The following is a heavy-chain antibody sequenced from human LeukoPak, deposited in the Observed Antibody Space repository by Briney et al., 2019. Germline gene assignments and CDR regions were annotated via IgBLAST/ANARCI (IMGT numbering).Heavy chain of an antibody. CDR2: INHSGST. CDR1: GGSFSGYY. V-gene: IGHV4-34*01. Sequence: SETLSLTCAVYGGSFSGYYWSWIRQPPGKGLEWIGEINHSGSTNYNPSLKGRVTISVDTSKNQFSLKLSSVTAADTAVYYCARVEGVSSVATDPFDYWGQGTLVTVSS. CDR3: ARVEGVSSVATDPFDY. J-gene: IGHJ4*02. D-gene: IGHD5-12*01.